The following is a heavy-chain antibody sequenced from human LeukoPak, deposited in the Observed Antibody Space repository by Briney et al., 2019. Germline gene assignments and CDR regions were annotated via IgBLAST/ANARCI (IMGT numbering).Heavy chain of an antibody. Sequence: GGSLRLSCAASAFTFSSYSMNWVRQAPGKGLEWVSSISSSSSYIYYADSVKGRFTISRDNAKKSLYLQMNSLRGEDTAVYYCASGLLWFGELSGDDAFDIWGQGTVVTVSS. CDR3: ASGLLWFGELSGDDAFDI. J-gene: IGHJ3*02. V-gene: IGHV3-21*01. CDR2: ISSSSSYI. D-gene: IGHD3-10*01. CDR1: AFTFSSYS.